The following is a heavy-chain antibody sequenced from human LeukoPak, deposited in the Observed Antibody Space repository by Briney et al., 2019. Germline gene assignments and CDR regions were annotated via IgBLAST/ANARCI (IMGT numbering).Heavy chain of an antibody. CDR3: ARDKPMGSYYGSICDS. CDR2: IRDDGGEL. Sequence: GGSLRLSCEASGFTFSSYWMSWVRQAPGKGLEWVANIRDDGGELYYVDSVKGRFTISRDNAKSSLFLQMNSLRAEDAAVYYCARDKPMGSYYGSICDSWGQGTLVSVSS. CDR1: GFTFSSYW. J-gene: IGHJ4*02. D-gene: IGHD3-22*01. V-gene: IGHV3-7*01.